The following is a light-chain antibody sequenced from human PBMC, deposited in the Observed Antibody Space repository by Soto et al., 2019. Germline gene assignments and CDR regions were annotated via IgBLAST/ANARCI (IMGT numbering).Light chain of an antibody. CDR1: QSISSW. CDR3: QQYNTYSPERT. V-gene: IGKV1-5*01. Sequence: DIQMPQSPSTLSASVGARVTITCRARQSISSWLAWYQQKPGKAPKLLIYDAASLESGVPSRFSGSGSRTEFTLTISSLQPDDFATYYCQQYNTYSPERTFGQGTKVDIK. CDR2: DAA. J-gene: IGKJ1*01.